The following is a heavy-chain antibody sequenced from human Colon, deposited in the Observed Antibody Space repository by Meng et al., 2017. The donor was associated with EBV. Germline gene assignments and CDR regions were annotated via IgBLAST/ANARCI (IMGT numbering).Heavy chain of an antibody. CDR1: GGSVSSGGYY. J-gene: IGHJ4*02. D-gene: IGHD6-19*01. CDR2: IYYSGST. V-gene: IGHV4-31*03. CDR3: ARVSSGWDYFDY. Sequence: QVQRQESGPGRVKPSPTLSLTCTVSGGSVSSGGYYWTWIRQHPGKGLEWFGHIYYSGSTFYNPSLKRRVIISIDTSKNQFSLNLRSVTAADTAVYYCARVSSGWDYFDYWGQGTLVTVSS.